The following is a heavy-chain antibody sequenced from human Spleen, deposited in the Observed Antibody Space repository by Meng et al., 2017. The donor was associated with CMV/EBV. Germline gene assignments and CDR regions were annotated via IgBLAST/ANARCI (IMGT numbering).Heavy chain of an antibody. CDR1: EYNFSSYD. J-gene: IGHJ4*02. V-gene: IGHV1-8*03. D-gene: IGHD3-22*01. CDR3: ATDLWRGAAYYFDTSAHPRSYYFDS. Sequence: ASVKVSCKASEYNFSSYDINWVRQATGQGLEWLGWMNPNSGKTAYAQKFQGRVTITRNTSISTAYMELRSLRSDDTAVYYCATDLWRGAAYYFDTSAHPRSYYFDSWGQGTLVTVSS. CDR2: MNPNSGKT.